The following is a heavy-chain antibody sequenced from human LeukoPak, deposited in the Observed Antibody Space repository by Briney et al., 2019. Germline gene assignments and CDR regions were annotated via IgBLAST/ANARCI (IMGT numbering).Heavy chain of an antibody. CDR2: IYYSGST. CDR1: GGSISSSSYY. D-gene: IGHD3-9*01. Sequence: PSETLSLTCTVSGGSISSSSYYWGWIRQPPGKGLEWIGSIYYSGSTYYNPSLKSRVTISVDTSKNQFSLKLSSVTAADTAVYYCARLSVLRYFDWLISGAKEIDYWGQGTLVTVSS. V-gene: IGHV4-39*01. J-gene: IGHJ4*02. CDR3: ARLSVLRYFDWLISGAKEIDY.